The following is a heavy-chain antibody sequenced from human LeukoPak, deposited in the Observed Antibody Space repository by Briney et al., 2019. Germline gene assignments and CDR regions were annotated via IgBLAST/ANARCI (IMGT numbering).Heavy chain of an antibody. CDR3: ARDSPIAAAGTRGAFDI. CDR2: IYTSGST. CDR1: GGSISSGSYY. Sequence: SETLSLTCTVSGGSISSGSYYWSWIRQPAGKGLEWIGRIYTSGSTNYNPSLKSRVTISVDTSKNQFSLKLSSVTAADTAVYYCARDSPIAAAGTRGAFDIWGQGTMVTVSS. V-gene: IGHV4-61*02. D-gene: IGHD6-13*01. J-gene: IGHJ3*02.